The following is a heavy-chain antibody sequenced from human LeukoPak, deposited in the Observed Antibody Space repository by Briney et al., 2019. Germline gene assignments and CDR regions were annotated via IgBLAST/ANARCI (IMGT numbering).Heavy chain of an antibody. V-gene: IGHV1-2*06. CDR3: ARFSSGYYYGY. CDR2: INPNSGGT. CDR1: GYTFTGYH. Sequence: ASVKVSCKASGYTFTGYHMHWVRQAPGQGLEWMGRINPNSGGTSYAQKFQGRVTMTRDTSISTAYMELSRLRSDDTAVYYCARFSSGYYYGYWGQGTLVTVSS. D-gene: IGHD3-22*01. J-gene: IGHJ4*02.